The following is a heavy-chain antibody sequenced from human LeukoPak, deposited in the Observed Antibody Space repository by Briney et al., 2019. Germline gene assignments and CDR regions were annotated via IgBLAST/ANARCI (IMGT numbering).Heavy chain of an antibody. CDR2: INPNSGGT. V-gene: IGHV1-2*02. J-gene: IGHJ3*02. D-gene: IGHD1-26*01. CDR1: GYTFTGYY. Sequence: ASVKVSCKASGYTFTGYYMHWVRQAPGQGLEWMGWINPNSGGTNYAQKFQGRVTMTRDTSISTAYMELSRLRSDDKAVYYCARDSGSYLARDAFDIWGQGTMVTVSS. CDR3: ARDSGSYLARDAFDI.